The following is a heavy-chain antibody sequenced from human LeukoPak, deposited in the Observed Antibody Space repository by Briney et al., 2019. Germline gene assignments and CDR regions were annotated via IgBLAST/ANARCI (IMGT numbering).Heavy chain of an antibody. CDR3: AKDPHSTNLYYFEY. D-gene: IGHD1-1*01. CDR1: GFTLSYYG. V-gene: IGHV3-30*18. CDR2: ISHDGSKK. J-gene: IGHJ4*02. Sequence: PGGSLRLSCAASGFTLSYYGMHWVRQAPGKGLEWVAVISHDGSKKLYADSVKGRFTVSRDNSKNTLYLQMNSLRIEDTSIYYCAKDPHSTNLYYFEYWGQGTLVSVSS.